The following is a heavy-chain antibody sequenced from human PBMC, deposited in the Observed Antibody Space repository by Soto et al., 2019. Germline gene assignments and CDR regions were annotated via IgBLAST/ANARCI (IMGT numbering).Heavy chain of an antibody. CDR3: VRDYDSSGFYSGH. D-gene: IGHD3-22*01. CDR1: GFTFSSYW. J-gene: IGHJ4*02. V-gene: IGHV3-74*03. Sequence: VGSLRLSCAASGFTFSSYWMHWVRQSPGKGLVWVSQIDSDGRSTTYADTVKGRFTVSRDNAKNKLFLQMNSLRAEDTAVYYCVRDYDSSGFYSGHWGQGTLVTVSS. CDR2: IDSDGRST.